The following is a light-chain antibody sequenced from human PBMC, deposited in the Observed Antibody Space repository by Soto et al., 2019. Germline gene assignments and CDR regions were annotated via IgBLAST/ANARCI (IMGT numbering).Light chain of an antibody. V-gene: IGLV2-14*02. CDR2: EGS. CDR1: SSDVGSYNL. Sequence: QSALTQPASVSGSPGQSITISCTGTSSDVGSYNLVSWYQQHPGKAPKVMIYEGSKRPSGVSNRFSGSKSGNTASLTISGLQAEDEANYYCSSYTNSNTLQWVFGGGTKLTVL. CDR3: SSYTNSNTLQWV. J-gene: IGLJ3*02.